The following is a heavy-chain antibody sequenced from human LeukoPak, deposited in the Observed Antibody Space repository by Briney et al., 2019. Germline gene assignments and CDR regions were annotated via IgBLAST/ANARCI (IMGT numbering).Heavy chain of an antibody. CDR2: INHSGST. D-gene: IGHD5-24*01. CDR3: ARRRDGYYYYYYMDV. Sequence: PSETLSLTCAVYGGSFSSYYWSWIRQPPGKRLEWIGEINHSGSTNYNPSLKSRVTISVDTSKNQFSLKLSSVTAADTAVYYCARRRDGYYYYYYMDVWGKGTTVTVSS. J-gene: IGHJ6*03. CDR1: GGSFSSYY. V-gene: IGHV4-34*01.